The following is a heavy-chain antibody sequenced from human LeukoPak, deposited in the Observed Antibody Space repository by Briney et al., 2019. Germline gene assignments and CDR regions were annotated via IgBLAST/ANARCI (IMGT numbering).Heavy chain of an antibody. CDR1: GGSISSGGYY. Sequence: SETLSLTCTVSGGSISSGGYYWSWIRQPPGKGLEWIGYIYYSGSTYYNPSLKSRVTISVDTSKNQFSLKLSSVTAADTAVYYCARVCYDFWSGYCPFDYWGQGTLVTVSS. CDR2: IYYSGST. CDR3: ARVCYDFWSGYCPFDY. D-gene: IGHD3-3*01. J-gene: IGHJ4*02. V-gene: IGHV4-30-4*01.